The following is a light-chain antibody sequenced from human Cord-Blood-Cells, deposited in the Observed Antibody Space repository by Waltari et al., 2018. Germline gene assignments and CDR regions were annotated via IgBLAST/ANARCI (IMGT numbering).Light chain of an antibody. CDR2: EVS. CDR3: SSYTSSSTYV. J-gene: IGLJ1*01. V-gene: IGLV2-14*01. CDR1: SSDVGGYNY. Sequence: QSALTQPASVSGSPGQSITLSCPGTSSDVGGYNYVSWYQQPPGKAPKLMIYEVSNRPSGVSNRFSGSKSGNTASLTISGLQAEDEADYYCSSYTSSSTYVFGTGTKVTVL.